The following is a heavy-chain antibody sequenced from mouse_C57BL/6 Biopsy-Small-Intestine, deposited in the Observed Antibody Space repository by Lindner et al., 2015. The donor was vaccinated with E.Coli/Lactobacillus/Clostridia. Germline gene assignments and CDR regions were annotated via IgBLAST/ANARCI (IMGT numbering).Heavy chain of an antibody. J-gene: IGHJ4*01. CDR3: ARARSATDYYYEY. D-gene: IGHD2-4*01. CDR2: INPNSGYT. CDR1: GYTFTDYY. V-gene: IGHV14-2*02. Sequence: SVKVSCKASGYTFTDYYMHWVRQAPGQGLEWMGRINPNSGYTNSARNFQGRVTITRDTSISTAYMELSSLTSDDTAVYYCARARSATDYYYEYWGQGTLVTVSS.